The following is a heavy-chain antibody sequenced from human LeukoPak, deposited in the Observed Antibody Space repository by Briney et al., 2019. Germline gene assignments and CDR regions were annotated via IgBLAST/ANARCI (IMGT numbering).Heavy chain of an antibody. D-gene: IGHD1-26*01. J-gene: IGHJ4*02. CDR1: GFTFDDYA. V-gene: IGHV3-9*01. CDR2: ISWNSGSI. Sequence: GRSLRLSSAASGFTFDDYAMHWVRQAPGKGLEWVSGISWNSGSIGYADSVKGRFTISRDNAKNSLYLQMNSLRAEDTALYYCAKDISASGYSDYWGQGTLVTVSS. CDR3: AKDISASGYSDY.